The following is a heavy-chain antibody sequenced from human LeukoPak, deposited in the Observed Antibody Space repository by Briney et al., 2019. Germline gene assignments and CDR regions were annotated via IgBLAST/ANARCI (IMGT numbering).Heavy chain of an antibody. CDR1: GGSISSYY. CDR3: ARWQEAWSAFDI. V-gene: IGHV4-59*01. Sequence: SETLSLTYTVSGGSISSYYWSWIRQPPGKGLQWIGYICYSGGTDYNPSLKSRVTISVDTSKSQFSLKLSSVTAADTAVYYCARWQEAWSAFDIWGQGTMVTVSS. CDR2: ICYSGGT. J-gene: IGHJ3*02.